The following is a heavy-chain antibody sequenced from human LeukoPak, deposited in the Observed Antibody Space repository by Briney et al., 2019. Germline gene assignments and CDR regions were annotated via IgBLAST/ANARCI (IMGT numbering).Heavy chain of an antibody. CDR2: IYYSGST. CDR3: ARTRDSSGPDY. Sequence: PSETLSLTCTVSGGSISSGSYYWSWIRQHPGKGLEWIGYIYYSGSTYYNPSLKSRVTISVDTSKNQFSLKLSSVTAADTAVYYCARTRDSSGPDYWGQGTLVTVSS. D-gene: IGHD3-22*01. CDR1: GGSISSGSYY. J-gene: IGHJ4*02. V-gene: IGHV4-31*03.